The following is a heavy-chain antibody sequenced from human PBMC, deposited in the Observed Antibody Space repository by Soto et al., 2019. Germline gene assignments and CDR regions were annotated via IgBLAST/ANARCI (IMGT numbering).Heavy chain of an antibody. V-gene: IGHV3-21*01. CDR1: GFTFSSYS. J-gene: IGHJ4*02. D-gene: IGHD3-9*01. CDR3: ARDRHDILTGFTGRGALDY. CDR2: ISSSSSYI. Sequence: PGGSLRLSCAASGFTFSSYSMNWVRQAPGKGLEWVSSISSSSSYIYYADSVKGRFTISRDNAKNSLYLQMNSLRAEDTAVYYCARDRHDILTGFTGRGALDYWGQGTLVTVSS.